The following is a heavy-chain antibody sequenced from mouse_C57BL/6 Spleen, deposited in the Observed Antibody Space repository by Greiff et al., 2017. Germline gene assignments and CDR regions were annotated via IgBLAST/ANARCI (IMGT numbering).Heavy chain of an antibody. D-gene: IGHD2-1*01. CDR2: IYPGDGDT. J-gene: IGHJ2*01. Sequence: QVQLQQSGPELVKPGASVKISCKASGYAFSSSWMNWVKQRPGKGLEWIGRIYPGDGDTNYNGKFKGKATLTADKSSSTAYMQLSSLTSENSAVYFGERIYYGNTYFAYWGQGTTLTVSS. V-gene: IGHV1-82*01. CDR1: GYAFSSSW. CDR3: ERIYYGNTYFAY.